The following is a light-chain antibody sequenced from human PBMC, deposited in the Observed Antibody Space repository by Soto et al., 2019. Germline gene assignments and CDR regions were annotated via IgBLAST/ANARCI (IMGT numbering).Light chain of an antibody. J-gene: IGLJ2*01. CDR3: SSYTSSTIL. V-gene: IGLV2-14*03. Sequence: QSVLTQPASVSGSPGQSIIISCTGTSIDADAYNYVSWYQHHPGKAPKLLIYDVSNRPSGISNRFSGSKSGNTASLTISGLQPEDEADYFCSSYTSSTILFGGGTKVTVL. CDR2: DVS. CDR1: SIDADAYNY.